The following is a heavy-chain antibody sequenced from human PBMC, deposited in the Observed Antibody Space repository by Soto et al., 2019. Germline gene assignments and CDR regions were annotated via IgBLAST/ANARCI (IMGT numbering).Heavy chain of an antibody. CDR3: ARATYSSSSRTHYGMGV. CDR2: INHSGST. D-gene: IGHD6-6*01. J-gene: IGHJ6*02. Sequence: SETLSLTCAVYGGSFSGYYWSWIRQPPGKGLEWIGEINHSGSTNYNPSLKSRVTISVDTSKNQFSLKLSSVTAADTAVYYCARATYSSSSRTHYGMGVWGQGTTVTVSS. CDR1: GGSFSGYY. V-gene: IGHV4-34*01.